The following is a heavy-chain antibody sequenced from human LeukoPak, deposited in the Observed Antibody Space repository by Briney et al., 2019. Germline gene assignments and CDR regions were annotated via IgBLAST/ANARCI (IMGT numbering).Heavy chain of an antibody. CDR3: ATRYQLPSYYYYGMDV. D-gene: IGHD2-2*01. Sequence: PGGSLRLSCAASGFTFSSSDMSWVRQTPGKGLGWVSAISGGGGTTFSADSVKGRFTISRDNSKNTLYLQMNSLRAEDTAVYYCATRYQLPSYYYYGMDVWGQGTTVTVSS. CDR2: ISGGGGTT. J-gene: IGHJ6*02. V-gene: IGHV3-23*01. CDR1: GFTFSSSD.